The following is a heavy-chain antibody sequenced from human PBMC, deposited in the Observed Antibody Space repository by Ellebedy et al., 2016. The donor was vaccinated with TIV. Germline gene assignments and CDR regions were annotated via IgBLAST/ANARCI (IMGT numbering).Heavy chain of an antibody. CDR3: SRILPVTYSTAFDI. Sequence: MPSDTLSLTCSVSGGSINSDPYYWGWVRQPQGKRLEWIGTIYYSGSNFASPSLKSRVVISMDRASNQFSLRLSSVTAADTAVYFCSRILPVTYSTAFDIWGPGTMVTVSS. V-gene: IGHV4-39*07. CDR2: IYYSGSN. CDR1: GGSINSDPYY. J-gene: IGHJ3*02. D-gene: IGHD6-13*01.